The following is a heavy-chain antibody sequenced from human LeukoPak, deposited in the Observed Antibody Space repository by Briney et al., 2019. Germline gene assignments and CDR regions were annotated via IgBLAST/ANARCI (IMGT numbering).Heavy chain of an antibody. CDR1: GFTFRSYD. CDR2: ISYDGSNK. D-gene: IGHD3-10*01. CDR3: ARVYYGSRVKIYYFDY. J-gene: IGHJ4*02. Sequence: GRSLRLSCAASGFTFRSYDMHWVRQAPGKGLEWVALISYDGSNKDYTDSVQGRFTISRDNSKNTLYLQMNSLRAEDTAVYYCARVYYGSRVKIYYFDYWGQGTLVTVSS. V-gene: IGHV3-30*03.